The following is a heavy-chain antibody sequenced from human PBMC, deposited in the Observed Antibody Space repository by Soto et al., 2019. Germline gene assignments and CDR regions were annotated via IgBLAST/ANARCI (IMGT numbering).Heavy chain of an antibody. J-gene: IGHJ4*02. CDR3: VRENSGWSRAQGY. D-gene: IGHD6-19*01. V-gene: IGHV3-66*01. CDR1: GFTVSSDH. CDR2: IYVDGRT. Sequence: GGSLRLSCAASGFTVSSDHMSWVRQVPGKGLEWVSVIYVDGRTFYADSGKGRFTISRDNSKNTLYLQMNGLRAEDTAIYYCVRENSGWSRAQGYWGQGTLVTVSS.